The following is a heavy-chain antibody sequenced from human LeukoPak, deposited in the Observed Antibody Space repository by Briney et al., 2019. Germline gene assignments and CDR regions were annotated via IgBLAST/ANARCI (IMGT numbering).Heavy chain of an antibody. CDR1: GYTFTSYD. V-gene: IGHV1-8*01. CDR3: ARAGIYDYGDNFDY. J-gene: IGHJ4*02. Sequence: ASVKVSCKASGYTFTSYDINWVRQATGQGLEWMGWMNPNSGNTGYAQKFQGRVTMTRNTSISTAYMELSSLRSEDTAVYYCARAGIYDYGDNFDYWGQGTLVTVSS. CDR2: MNPNSGNT. D-gene: IGHD4-17*01.